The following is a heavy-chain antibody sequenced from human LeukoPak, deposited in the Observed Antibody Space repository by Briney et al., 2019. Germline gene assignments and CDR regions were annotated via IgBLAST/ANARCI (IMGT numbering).Heavy chain of an antibody. D-gene: IGHD6-13*01. CDR3: ASSKWSAGGDYYYYMDV. V-gene: IGHV1-18*01. Sequence: ASVKVSCKASGYTFTSYGISWVRQAPGQGLEWMGGISAYNGNTNYAQKLQGRVTMTIDTSTSTAYMELRSLRSDDTAVYYCASSKWSAGGDYYYYMDVWGKGTTVTVSS. CDR1: GYTFTSYG. CDR2: ISAYNGNT. J-gene: IGHJ6*03.